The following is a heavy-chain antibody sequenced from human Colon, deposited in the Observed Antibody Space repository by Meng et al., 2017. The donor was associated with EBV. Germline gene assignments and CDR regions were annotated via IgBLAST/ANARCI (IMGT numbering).Heavy chain of an antibody. CDR1: GFTFSDYT. J-gene: IGHJ4*02. V-gene: IGHV3-30-3*01. Sequence: QVQLVESGGGVVQPGRSLRLSCAASGFTFSDYTMHWVRQGPGKGLEWVAVISYDGSNKYYADSVKGRFTISRDNSKNTLYLQMNSLRAEDTAVYYCARGKTGTNLRGQGTLVTVSS. D-gene: IGHD1-1*01. CDR3: ARGKTGTNL. CDR2: ISYDGSNK.